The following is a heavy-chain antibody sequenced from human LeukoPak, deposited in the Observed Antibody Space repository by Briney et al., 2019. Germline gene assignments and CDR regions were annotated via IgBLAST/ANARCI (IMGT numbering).Heavy chain of an antibody. CDR2: INHRGST. CDR3: ARSSAGRYYDSSGYYSTYHPYFDY. V-gene: IGHV4-34*01. J-gene: IGHJ4*02. CDR1: GGSISSYY. D-gene: IGHD3-22*01. Sequence: SETLSLTCTVSGGSISSYYWSWIRQPPGNGLEWIGGINHRGSTNYNPSLKSRVTISVDTSKNQFSLKLSSVTAADTAVYYCARSSAGRYYDSSGYYSTYHPYFDYWGQGTLGTVSS.